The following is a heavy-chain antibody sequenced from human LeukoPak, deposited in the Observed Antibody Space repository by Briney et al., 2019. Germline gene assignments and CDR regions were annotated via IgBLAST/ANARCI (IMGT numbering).Heavy chain of an antibody. D-gene: IGHD3-3*01. J-gene: IGHJ4*02. Sequence: GGSLRLSCAASGFTFSSYGMHWVRQAPGKGLEWVAVISYDGSNKYYADSVKGRFTISRDNSKNTLYLQMNSLRAEDTAVYYCAKAVRTYYDFWSGYCGYWGQGNPGHRLL. V-gene: IGHV3-30*18. CDR1: GFTFSSYG. CDR3: AKAVRTYYDFWSGYCGY. CDR2: ISYDGSNK.